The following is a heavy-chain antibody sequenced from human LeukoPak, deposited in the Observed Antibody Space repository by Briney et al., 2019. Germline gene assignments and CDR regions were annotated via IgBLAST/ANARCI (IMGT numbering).Heavy chain of an antibody. Sequence: AGGSLRLSCAASGFTFSSYAMSWVRQAPGKGLEWVSAISGSGGSTYYADSVKGRFTISRDNSKNTLYLQMNSLRAEDTAVYYCAKGPYSGSYPSDYWGQGTLVTVSS. D-gene: IGHD1-26*01. J-gene: IGHJ4*02. V-gene: IGHV3-23*01. CDR3: AKGPYSGSYPSDY. CDR1: GFTFSSYA. CDR2: ISGSGGST.